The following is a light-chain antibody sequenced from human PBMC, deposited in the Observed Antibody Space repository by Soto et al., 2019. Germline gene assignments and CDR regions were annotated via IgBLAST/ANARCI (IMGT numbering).Light chain of an antibody. CDR2: DAS. V-gene: IGKV3-11*01. CDR3: QQRSNWPPT. CDR1: QSVTTY. J-gene: IGKJ1*01. Sequence: EVVLTQSPATLSLSPGERATLSCRASQSVTTYLAWYQQKRGQAPRLLVYDASNRATGIPARFSGSGSGTDFTLTISSLEPEDFGVYYCQQRSNWPPTFGQGTKVEIK.